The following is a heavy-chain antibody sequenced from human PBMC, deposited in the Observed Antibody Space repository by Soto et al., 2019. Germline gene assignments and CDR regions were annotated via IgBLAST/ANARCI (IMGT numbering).Heavy chain of an antibody. D-gene: IGHD6-6*01. CDR1: GGSFSNYA. V-gene: IGHV1-69*13. CDR3: ARGQFVSSYYYDMDV. Sequence: SVKASCKASGGSFSNYAISWVRQAPGQGLEWMGGIIPIFGTTNNAQKFQGRITITADESTSTAYMDLSSLRSEDTAMYYCARGQFVSSYYYDMDVWGLGTTVTVSS. CDR2: IIPIFGTT. J-gene: IGHJ6*02.